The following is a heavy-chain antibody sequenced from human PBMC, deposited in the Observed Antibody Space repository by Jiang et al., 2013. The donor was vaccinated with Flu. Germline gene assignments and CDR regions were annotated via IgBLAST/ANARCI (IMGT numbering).Heavy chain of an antibody. D-gene: IGHD3-16*02. CDR2: MYPKSGNT. CDR1: GYNFNIYD. Sequence: SVKVSCKASGYNFNIYDINWVRQVPGQGLEWMGWMYPKSGNTGFAQKFQGRVTMTRDTSISTAYMELSSLGSEDTATYYCTRAIDMLPDYWGQGTLITVSS. CDR3: TRAIDMLPDY. J-gene: IGHJ4*02. V-gene: IGHV1-8*01.